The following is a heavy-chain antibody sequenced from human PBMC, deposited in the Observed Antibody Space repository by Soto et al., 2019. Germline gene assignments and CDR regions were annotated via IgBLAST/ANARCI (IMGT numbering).Heavy chain of an antibody. D-gene: IGHD5-18*01. CDR1: GASISSYY. Sequence: QVQLQESGPGLVKPSETLCLTCTVSGASISSYYCSWIRQPAGKGLEWIGRIYTSGSTNYNPSLKSRVTMSVDTSKNQFSLKLTSVTAADTAVYYCASEGYTYGMAFDPWGQGTLVTVSS. J-gene: IGHJ5*02. CDR2: IYTSGST. V-gene: IGHV4-4*07. CDR3: ASEGYTYGMAFDP.